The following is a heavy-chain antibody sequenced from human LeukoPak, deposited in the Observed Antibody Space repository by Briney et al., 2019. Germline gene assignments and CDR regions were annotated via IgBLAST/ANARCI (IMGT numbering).Heavy chain of an antibody. CDR2: VSTYNGNT. Sequence: ASVKVSCKASDYTFTSYGISWVRQAPGQGLEWMGWVSTYNGNTNYAQKLQGRVTMTTDTSTSTAYMELRSLSSDDTAVYYCARGPYCSGGTCYSQYYDYWGQGTLVIVSS. CDR1: DYTFTSYG. D-gene: IGHD2-15*01. J-gene: IGHJ4*02. V-gene: IGHV1-18*01. CDR3: ARGPYCSGGTCYSQYYDY.